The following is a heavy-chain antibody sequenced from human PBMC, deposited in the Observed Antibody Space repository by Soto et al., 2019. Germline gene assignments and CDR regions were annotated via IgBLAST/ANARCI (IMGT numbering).Heavy chain of an antibody. D-gene: IGHD2-15*01. J-gene: IGHJ6*02. CDR1: AFTFGTYC. V-gene: IGHV3-23*03. CDR2: IDAGSGKI. CDR3: TKWDGYADV. Sequence: EVLLLESGGGLVQPGGSLRLSCAASAFTFGTYCTTWVRQAPGRGLEWVSGIDAGSGKIFYADSVKGRFNISRDNSKNKLNVENNSPGDEHSAIEYWTKWDGYADVWGQGTTVTVSS.